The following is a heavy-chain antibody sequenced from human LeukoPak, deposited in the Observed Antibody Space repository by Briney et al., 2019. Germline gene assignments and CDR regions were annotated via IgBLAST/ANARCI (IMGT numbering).Heavy chain of an antibody. CDR2: YSGST. CDR3: ARTTEGGYTYGYFYYYYMDV. Sequence: PSETPSLTCTVSGGSISSNYWSWIRQPPGKGLEWIGFYSGSTNYSPSLKSRVTISVDTSKNQFSLKLSSVTAADTAVYYCARTTEGGYTYGYFYYYYMDVWGKGTTVTISS. J-gene: IGHJ6*03. V-gene: IGHV4-59*01. D-gene: IGHD5-18*01. CDR1: GGSISSNY.